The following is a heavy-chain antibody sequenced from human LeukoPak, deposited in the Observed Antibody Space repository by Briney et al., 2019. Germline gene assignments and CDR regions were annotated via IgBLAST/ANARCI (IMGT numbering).Heavy chain of an antibody. CDR3: ARDPQGSGPDFDY. D-gene: IGHD1-26*01. Sequence: SETLSLTCTVSGGSIGGGGSYWSWIRQHPGKGLEWIAYISDSGSTSFNPSLKSRVTISVDTSKNQFSLKLSSVTAADTALYYCARDPQGSGPDFDYWGQGTLVTVSS. V-gene: IGHV4-31*03. CDR2: ISDSGST. J-gene: IGHJ4*02. CDR1: GGSIGGGGSY.